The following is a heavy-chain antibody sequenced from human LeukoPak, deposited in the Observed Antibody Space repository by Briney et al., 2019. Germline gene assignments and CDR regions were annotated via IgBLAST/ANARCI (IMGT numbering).Heavy chain of an antibody. CDR2: INTNTENP. CDR1: GYTFTSYG. V-gene: IGHV7-4-1*02. Sequence: GASVKVSCKASGYTFTSYGISWVRQAPGQGLEWMGWINTNTENPTYAQGFTGRFVFSLDTSVSTAYLQISSLKAEDTAVYYCAREGVLRQQLENFDYWGQGTLVTVSS. J-gene: IGHJ4*02. D-gene: IGHD6-13*01. CDR3: AREGVLRQQLENFDY.